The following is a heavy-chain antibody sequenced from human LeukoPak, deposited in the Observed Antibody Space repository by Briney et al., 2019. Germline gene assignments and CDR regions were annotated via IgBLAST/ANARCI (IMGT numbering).Heavy chain of an antibody. V-gene: IGHV4-61*08. CDR2: IYYSGST. Sequence: SETLSLTCTVSGGSISSGGYYWSWIRQPPGKGLEWIGYIYYSGSTNYNPSLKSRVTISVDTSKNQFSLKLSSVTAADTAVYYCARHSSSFGWFDPWGQGTLVTVSS. CDR3: ARHSSSFGWFDP. J-gene: IGHJ5*02. CDR1: GGSISSGGYY. D-gene: IGHD6-13*01.